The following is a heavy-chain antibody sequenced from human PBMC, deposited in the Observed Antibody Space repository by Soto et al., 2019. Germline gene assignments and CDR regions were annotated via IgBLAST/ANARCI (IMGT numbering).Heavy chain of an antibody. J-gene: IGHJ6*02. D-gene: IGHD3-10*01. CDR3: AARGISMVRGVIIEYYYYGMDV. CDR2: ISGSGGST. Sequence: GGSLRLSCAASGFTFSSYAMSWVRQAPGKGLEWVSAISGSGGSTYYADSVKGRFTISRDNSKNTLYLQMNSLRAEDTAVYYCAARGISMVRGVIIEYYYYGMDVWGQGTTVTVSS. CDR1: GFTFSSYA. V-gene: IGHV3-23*01.